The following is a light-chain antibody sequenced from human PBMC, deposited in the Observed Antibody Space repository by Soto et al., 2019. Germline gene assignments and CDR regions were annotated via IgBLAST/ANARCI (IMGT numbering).Light chain of an antibody. V-gene: IGKV3-20*01. CDR1: QSISNNY. J-gene: IGKJ5*01. CDR2: GAS. CDR3: QQYGSSPLIT. Sequence: EIVLTQSPGTLSLSPGERATLSCRASQSISNNYLAWYQQKPGQAPRFIIYGASTRATGIPDRFSGSGSGTDSTLTVSRLEPEDFAVYYCQQYGSSPLITFGQGTRLEIK.